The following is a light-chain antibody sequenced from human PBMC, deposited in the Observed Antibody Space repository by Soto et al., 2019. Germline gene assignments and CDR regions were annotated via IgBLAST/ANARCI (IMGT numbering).Light chain of an antibody. CDR2: ETS. Sequence: SVLTQPASVSGSPGQSVTISCTGASSDFGSYKFVSWYQHHPGKVPKVIIYETSKRPSGVSDRFSGSKSGNTASLTISGLQAEDEADYHCFSFKSTNTHVFGSGTKVTVL. J-gene: IGLJ1*01. CDR3: FSFKSTNTHV. CDR1: SSDFGSYKF. V-gene: IGLV2-23*01.